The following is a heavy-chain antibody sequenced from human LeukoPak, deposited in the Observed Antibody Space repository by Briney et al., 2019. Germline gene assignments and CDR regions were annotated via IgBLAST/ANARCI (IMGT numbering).Heavy chain of an antibody. CDR2: INPNSGGT. D-gene: IGHD1-1*01. CDR1: GYTFTGYY. Sequence: SVKVSCQASGYTFTGYYMHWVRQAPGQGLEWMGWINPNSGGTNYAQKFQGRVTMTRDTSISTAYMELGRLRSDDTAVYYCARGRTTGTGGYYFDYWGQGTLVTVSS. CDR3: ARGRTTGTGGYYFDY. J-gene: IGHJ4*02. V-gene: IGHV1-2*02.